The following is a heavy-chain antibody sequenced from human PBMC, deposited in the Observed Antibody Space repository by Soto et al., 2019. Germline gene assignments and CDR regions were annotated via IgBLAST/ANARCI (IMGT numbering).Heavy chain of an antibody. D-gene: IGHD4-17*01. Sequence: GESLKISCKGSVYSFTSYWIGWVRQMPGKGLEWMGIIYPGDSDTRYSPSFQGQVTISADKSISTAYLQWSSLKASDTAMYYCASPHYGGNSGLSDAFDIWGQGAMVTVSS. J-gene: IGHJ3*02. CDR2: IYPGDSDT. V-gene: IGHV5-51*01. CDR3: ASPHYGGNSGLSDAFDI. CDR1: VYSFTSYW.